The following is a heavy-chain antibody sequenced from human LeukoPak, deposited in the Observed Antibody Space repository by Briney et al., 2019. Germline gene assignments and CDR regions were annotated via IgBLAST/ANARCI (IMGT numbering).Heavy chain of an antibody. CDR3: ARTLLTCGGDCYSLGY. CDR1: GGSFSGYY. J-gene: IGHJ4*01. V-gene: IGHV4-34*01. CDR2: MNHSGST. Sequence: SETLSLTCAVYGGSFSGYYWSWIRQPPGKGLEWIGEMNHSGSTNYNPSLKSRVTISVDTSKNQFSLKLSSVTAADTAVYYCARTLLTCGGDCYSLGYWGQGTLVTVSS. D-gene: IGHD2-21*02.